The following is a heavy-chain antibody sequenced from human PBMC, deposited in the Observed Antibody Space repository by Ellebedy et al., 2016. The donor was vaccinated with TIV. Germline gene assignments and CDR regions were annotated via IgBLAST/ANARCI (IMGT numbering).Heavy chain of an antibody. V-gene: IGHV3-9*01. J-gene: IGHJ4*02. CDR2: ISWNSGLI. Sequence: GGSLRLSCAASGFTFDDYAMHWVRQAPGKGLEWVSGISWNSGLIAYADSVKGRFTISRDNAKNSLYLQMNSLRAEDTALYYCAKLPGGTGGRGSYSSGWYVSYWGQGTLVTVSS. CDR1: GFTFDDYA. CDR3: AKLPGGTGGRGSYSSGWYVSY. D-gene: IGHD6-19*01.